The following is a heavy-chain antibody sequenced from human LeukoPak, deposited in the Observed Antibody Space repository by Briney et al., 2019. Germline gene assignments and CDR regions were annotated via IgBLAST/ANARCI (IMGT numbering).Heavy chain of an antibody. D-gene: IGHD3-10*01. CDR1: GGSISSGSNY. CDR2: IYSSGST. Sequence: SENLSLTCTVSGGSISSGSNYWGWIRQPPGKTLEWIGSIYSSGSTYYNPSLKSRVIIMIDTPKNHFSLTLSSVTAADTAVYYCARSDGYGLVGIWGQGTMVTVSS. CDR3: ARSDGYGLVGI. J-gene: IGHJ3*02. V-gene: IGHV4-39*07.